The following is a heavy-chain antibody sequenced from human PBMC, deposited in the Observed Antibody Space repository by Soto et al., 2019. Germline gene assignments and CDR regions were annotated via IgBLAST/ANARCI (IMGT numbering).Heavy chain of an antibody. CDR3: AGVNYSEIVSDPADRGSHWFDP. CDR1: GGSMRSYNYF. V-gene: IGHV4-30-4*01. Sequence: PAETRSRACPVSGGSMRSYNYFWSWIRQPAVRGREWIGYIYYIGSAYYSPSLERRITMSVYTSKKQFSLKLTSVTAADTARSYCAGVNYSEIVSDPADRGSHWFDPWGQGALVTVSS. CDR2: IYYIGSA. D-gene: IGHD2-2*01. J-gene: IGHJ5*02.